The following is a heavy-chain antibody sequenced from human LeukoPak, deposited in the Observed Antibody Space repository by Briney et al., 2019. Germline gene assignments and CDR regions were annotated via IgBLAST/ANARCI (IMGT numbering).Heavy chain of an antibody. CDR1: GGSISGYH. V-gene: IGHV4-59*08. CDR2: IFYTGNA. J-gene: IGHJ5*02. D-gene: IGHD2-15*01. Sequence: SETLSLTCTVTGGSISGYHWNWIRQSPGKGLEWIANIFYTGNADYNPSLKSRVTISVDMSKNEISLLLSSVTAADTAVYYCARKTYCSGGRCYGENWFDPWGQGTLVTVPS. CDR3: ARKTYCSGGRCYGENWFDP.